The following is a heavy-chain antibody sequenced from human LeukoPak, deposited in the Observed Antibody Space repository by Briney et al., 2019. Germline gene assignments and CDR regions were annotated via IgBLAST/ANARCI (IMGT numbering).Heavy chain of an antibody. V-gene: IGHV3-21*01. CDR2: ISSSSSYI. D-gene: IGHD6-13*01. CDR3: ARGRIAAAGFDY. J-gene: IGHJ4*02. Sequence: GGSLRLSCAASGFTFSSYSMNWARQAPGKGLEWVSSISSSSSYIYYADSVKGRFTISRDNAKNSLYLQMNSLRAEDTAVYYCARGRIAAAGFDYWGQGTLVTVSS. CDR1: GFTFSSYS.